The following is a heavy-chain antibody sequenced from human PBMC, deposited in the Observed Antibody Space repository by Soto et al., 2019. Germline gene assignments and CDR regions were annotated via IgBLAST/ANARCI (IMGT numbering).Heavy chain of an antibody. V-gene: IGHV3-23*01. CDR1: GFTFSNYA. Sequence: EVQLLESGGGLVQPGGSLRLSCAASGFTFSNYAMSWVRQAPGKGLEWVSTINTGGSTYYADSVKGRFTISRDNSKHTLYLQMNSLRAEDTAIYCCAKHWDYWGQGNLVTVSS. CDR3: AKHWDY. J-gene: IGHJ4*02. CDR2: INTGGST.